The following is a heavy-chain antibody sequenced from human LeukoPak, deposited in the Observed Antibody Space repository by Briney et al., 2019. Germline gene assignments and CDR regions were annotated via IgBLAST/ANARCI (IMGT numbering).Heavy chain of an antibody. CDR1: GGSISSSSYY. CDR3: ARGVVLHYYYYYMDV. CDR2: IYTSGST. Sequence: SETLSLTCTVSGGSISSSSYYWGWIRQPPGKGLEWIGRIYTSGSTNYNPSLKSRVTISVDTSKNQFSLKLSSVTAADTAVYYCARGVVLHYYYYYMDVWGKGTTVTVSS. V-gene: IGHV4-61*02. D-gene: IGHD3-3*01. J-gene: IGHJ6*03.